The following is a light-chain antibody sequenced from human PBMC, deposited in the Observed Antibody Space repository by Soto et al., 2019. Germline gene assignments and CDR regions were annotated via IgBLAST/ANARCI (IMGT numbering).Light chain of an antibody. V-gene: IGLV4-60*02. CDR2: LEGSGSY. CDR3: ETWDSNVWV. J-gene: IGLJ3*02. Sequence: QPVLTQSSSASASLGSSVKLTCTLSSGHSSYIIAWHQQQPGKAPRYLMKLEGSGSYNKGSGVPDRFSGSSSGADRYLTISNLQFADEADYYCETWDSNVWVFGGGTKVTVL. CDR1: SGHSSYI.